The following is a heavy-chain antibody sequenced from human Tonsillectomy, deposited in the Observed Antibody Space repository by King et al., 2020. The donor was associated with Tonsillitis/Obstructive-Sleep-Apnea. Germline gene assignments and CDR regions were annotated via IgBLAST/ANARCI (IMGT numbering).Heavy chain of an antibody. CDR3: AKGRKGALGYCSGGSCYAYFDY. Sequence: VQLVESGGGLVQPGGSLRLSCAASGFTFSSYAMSWVRQAPGKGLEWVSAISGSGGSTYYADSVKGRFTISRDNSKNTLYLQMNSLRAEDTAVYYCAKGRKGALGYCSGGSCYAYFDYWGQGTLVTVSS. D-gene: IGHD2-15*01. CDR2: ISGSGGST. V-gene: IGHV3-23*04. J-gene: IGHJ4*02. CDR1: GFTFSSYA.